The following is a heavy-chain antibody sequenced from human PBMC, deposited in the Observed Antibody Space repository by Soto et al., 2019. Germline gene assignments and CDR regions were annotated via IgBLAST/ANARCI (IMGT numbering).Heavy chain of an antibody. Sequence: PSETLSLTCTVSGGSISSGGYYWSWIRQPPGKGLEWTGYIYYSGSTYYNPSLKSRVAISLDTSKNQFSLSLSSVTAADTAVYYCARGRGYSYGLDPWGQGTLVTVSS. CDR2: IYYSGST. V-gene: IGHV4-30-4*01. D-gene: IGHD5-18*01. J-gene: IGHJ5*02. CDR3: ARGRGYSYGLDP. CDR1: GGSISSGGYY.